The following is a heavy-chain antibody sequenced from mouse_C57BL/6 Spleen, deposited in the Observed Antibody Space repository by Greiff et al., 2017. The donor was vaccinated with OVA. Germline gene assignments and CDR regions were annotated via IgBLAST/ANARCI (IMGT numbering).Heavy chain of an antibody. CDR1: GYAFTNYL. CDR2: LNPGSGGT. D-gene: IGHD1-1*01. Sequence: VQRVESGAELVRPGTSVKVSCKASGYAFTNYLIEWVKQRPGQGLEWIGVLNPGSGGTNYNEKFKGKATLTADKSSSTAYMQLSSLTSEDSAVYFCARSGYGSTHWYFDVWGTGTTVTVSS. J-gene: IGHJ1*03. CDR3: ARSGYGSTHWYFDV. V-gene: IGHV1-54*01.